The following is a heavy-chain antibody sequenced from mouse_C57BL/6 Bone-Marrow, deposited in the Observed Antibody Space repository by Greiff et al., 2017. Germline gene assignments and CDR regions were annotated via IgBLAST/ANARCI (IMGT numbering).Heavy chain of an antibody. CDR3: ARWGYGSSHWYFDV. CDR1: GYTFTSYW. J-gene: IGHJ1*03. V-gene: IGHV1-64*01. CDR2: IHPKSGST. D-gene: IGHD1-1*01. Sequence: QVQLQQPGAELVKPGASVKLSCKASGYTFTSYWMHWVKQRPGQGLEWIGMIHPKSGSTNYNEKFKSKATLTVDKSSSTAYMQISSLTSEDSAVYYCARWGYGSSHWYFDVWGTGTTVTVSS.